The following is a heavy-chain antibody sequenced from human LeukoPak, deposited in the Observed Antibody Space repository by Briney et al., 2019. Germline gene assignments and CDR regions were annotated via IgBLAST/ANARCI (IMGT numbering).Heavy chain of an antibody. D-gene: IGHD5-24*01. J-gene: IGHJ4*02. CDR1: GGSITSYH. V-gene: IGHV4-59*01. Sequence: PSATLSLTCTVSGGSITSYHCSWIRQPPGKGLEWIGYMHDSGITNYNPSLESRVTISVDTSKNQFSLKLNAVTAADTAVYYCATGRDAYKTGYWGQGTLVTVSS. CDR2: MHDSGIT. CDR3: ATGRDAYKTGY.